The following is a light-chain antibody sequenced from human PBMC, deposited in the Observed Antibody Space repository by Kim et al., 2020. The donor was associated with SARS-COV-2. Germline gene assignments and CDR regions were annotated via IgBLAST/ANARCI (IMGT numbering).Light chain of an antibody. CDR2: ANT. J-gene: IGLJ2*01. CDR1: SSNIGAPFD. CDR3: QSYDSSLSGVV. V-gene: IGLV1-40*01. Sequence: ELTQPPSVSGAPGQRVTISCTGSSSNIGAPFDVHWYQQLPGTAPKLLIYANTNRPSGVPDRFSGSKSGTSASLAITGLQAEDEADYDCQSYDSSLSGVVFGGGTQLTVL.